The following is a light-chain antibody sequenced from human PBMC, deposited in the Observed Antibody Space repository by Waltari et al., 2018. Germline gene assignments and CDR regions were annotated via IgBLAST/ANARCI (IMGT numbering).Light chain of an antibody. CDR1: QSITSN. Sequence: EIVLTQSPVILSVSPGERTTLSCRASQSITSNLALYQKKPGQSPRLLSYGASIRAAGIPARFSGSGSGTEFTLTISSLQSEDFAVYYCQQYNNWLPLTFGGGTKVEIK. V-gene: IGKV3-15*01. CDR2: GAS. J-gene: IGKJ4*01. CDR3: QQYNNWLPLT.